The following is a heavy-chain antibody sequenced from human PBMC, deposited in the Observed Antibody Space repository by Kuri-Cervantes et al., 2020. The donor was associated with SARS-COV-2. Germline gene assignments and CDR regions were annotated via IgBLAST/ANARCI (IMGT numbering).Heavy chain of an antibody. D-gene: IGHD3-3*01. CDR3: AHSEPRQKQYDFWSGTQPWYFDY. Sequence: SGHTLVKPTQTLTLTCTFSGFSLSTSGVGVGWIRQPPGKALEWLALIYWNDDKRYSPSLKSRLTITKDTSKNQVVLTMTNMDPVDTATYYCAHSEPRQKQYDFWSGTQPWYFDYWGQGTLVTVSS. CDR1: GFSLSTSGVG. J-gene: IGHJ4*02. V-gene: IGHV2-5*01. CDR2: IYWNDDK.